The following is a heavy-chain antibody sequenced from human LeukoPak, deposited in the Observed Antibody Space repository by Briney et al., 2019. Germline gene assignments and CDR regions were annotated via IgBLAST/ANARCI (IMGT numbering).Heavy chain of an antibody. Sequence: GGSLRLSCAASAFTFSTYWMSWVRQAPGKGLEWVANIKEDGSEINYVDSAKGRFTISRDNAKNSLYLQMNSLRVEDTAVYYCARDRGYSSFDYWGRGTLVTVSS. D-gene: IGHD4-23*01. CDR2: IKEDGSEI. CDR3: ARDRGYSSFDY. J-gene: IGHJ4*02. V-gene: IGHV3-7*01. CDR1: AFTFSTYW.